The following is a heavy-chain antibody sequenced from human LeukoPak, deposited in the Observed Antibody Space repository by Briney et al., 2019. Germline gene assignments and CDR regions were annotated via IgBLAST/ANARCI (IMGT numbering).Heavy chain of an antibody. Sequence: GESLRISCKGSGYSFTSYWISWVRQMPGKGLEWMGRIDPSDSYTNYSPSFQGHVTISSDKSISTAYLQWSSPKASDTAMYYCARHRYSSSQDAFDIWGQGTMVTVSS. J-gene: IGHJ3*02. CDR2: IDPSDSYT. D-gene: IGHD6-13*01. CDR1: GYSFTSYW. V-gene: IGHV5-10-1*01. CDR3: ARHRYSSSQDAFDI.